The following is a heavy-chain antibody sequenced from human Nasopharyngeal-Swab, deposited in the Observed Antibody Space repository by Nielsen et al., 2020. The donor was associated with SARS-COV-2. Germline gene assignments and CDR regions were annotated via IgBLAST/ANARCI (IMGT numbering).Heavy chain of an antibody. J-gene: IGHJ4*02. CDR3: ARERTLRAGFDF. Sequence: GESLKISCTASGFDFRSHSMNWIRQAPGKGLEWVSSINSNSRDIYYLESVKGRFTISRDNAKSSVSLVMNGLRAEDTAVYYCARERTLRAGFDFWGQGTWVTVSS. CDR1: GFDFRSHS. CDR2: INSNSRDI. D-gene: IGHD4-17*01. V-gene: IGHV3-21*06.